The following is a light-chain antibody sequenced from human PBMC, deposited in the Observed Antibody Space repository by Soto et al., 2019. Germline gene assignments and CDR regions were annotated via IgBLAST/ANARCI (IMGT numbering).Light chain of an antibody. J-gene: IGKJ5*01. CDR1: QYIGRY. CDR2: AAS. V-gene: IGKV1-39*01. CDR3: QQYYSYPIT. Sequence: DIQMTQSPSSLSASVGDRVTITCRAGQYIGRYLNWYQQKPGKAPKLLIYAASGLPSGVPSRFSGSGSGTDFTLTISCLQSEDFATYYCQQYYSYPITFGQGTRLEI.